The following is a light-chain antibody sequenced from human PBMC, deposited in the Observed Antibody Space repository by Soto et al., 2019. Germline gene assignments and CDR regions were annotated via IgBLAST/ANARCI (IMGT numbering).Light chain of an antibody. CDR1: SSNIGSNT. V-gene: IGLV1-44*01. CDR3: ASWDDSLNCPV. J-gene: IGLJ2*01. Sequence: QSVLTQPPSASGTPGQRVTISCSGSSSNIGSNTVNWYQQLPGTAPQLLIYSNNQRPSGVPDRFSGAKSGTSASLAISGRQSEDEAAYYCASWDDSLNCPVFGGGTKLTVL. CDR2: SNN.